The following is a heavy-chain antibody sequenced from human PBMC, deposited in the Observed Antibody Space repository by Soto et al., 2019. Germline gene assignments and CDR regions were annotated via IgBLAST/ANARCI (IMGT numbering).Heavy chain of an antibody. CDR3: ARERVVLDAFSI. CDR1: GFTSSSFV. J-gene: IGHJ3*02. Sequence: QVQLVESGGGVVQPGTSLRLSCAASGFTSSSFVIHWVRQAPGKGLEWLAVISSDGNNQYYADAVKGRFTISRYNAKTRLYMQVNSLRAEETAVYFCARERVVLDAFSIWGPGTMVTVS. D-gene: IGHD2-2*01. V-gene: IGHV3-30*03. CDR2: ISSDGNNQ.